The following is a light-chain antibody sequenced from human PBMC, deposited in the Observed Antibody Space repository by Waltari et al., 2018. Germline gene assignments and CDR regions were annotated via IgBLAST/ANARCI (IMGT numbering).Light chain of an antibody. V-gene: IGKV6-21*02. CDR1: QSIGIS. Sequence: KVTITGRTSQSIGISLHWYQQKPDQSPKLLIKYASQSISGVPSRFSGSGSGTDFTLTINSLEGEDAATYYCHQTRSLPITFGQGTRLEI. J-gene: IGKJ5*01. CDR2: YAS. CDR3: HQTRSLPIT.